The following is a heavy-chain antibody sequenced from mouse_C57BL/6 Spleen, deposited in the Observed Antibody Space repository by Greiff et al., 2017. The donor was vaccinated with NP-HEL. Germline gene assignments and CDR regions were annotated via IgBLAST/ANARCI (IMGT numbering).Heavy chain of an antibody. J-gene: IGHJ1*03. D-gene: IGHD1-1*01. CDR2: IDPSDSYT. CDR3: ARRDYYYGSSSYWYFDV. Sequence: QVQLKQPGAELVKPGASVKLSCKASGYTFTSYWMQWVKQRPGQGLEWIGEIDPSDSYTNYNQKFKGKATLTVDTSSSTAYMQLSSLTSEDSAVYYCARRDYYYGSSSYWYFDVWGTGTTVTVSS. CDR1: GYTFTSYW. V-gene: IGHV1-50*01.